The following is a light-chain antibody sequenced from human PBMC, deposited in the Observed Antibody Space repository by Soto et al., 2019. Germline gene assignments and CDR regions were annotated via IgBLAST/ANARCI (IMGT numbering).Light chain of an antibody. CDR3: QHYGNSLVT. CDR2: GAS. Sequence: VLTQSPGTLSLSPGERGTLSCRASQSVSSSHLAWYQQKPGQAPRLLIYGASSRATGIPDRFSGSGSGTDFTLTISGLEPEDVAVYYCQHYGNSLVTFGQGTKVDIK. CDR1: QSVSSSH. J-gene: IGKJ1*01. V-gene: IGKV3-20*01.